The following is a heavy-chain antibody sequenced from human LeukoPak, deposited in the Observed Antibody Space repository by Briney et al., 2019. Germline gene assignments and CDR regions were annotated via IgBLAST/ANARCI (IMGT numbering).Heavy chain of an antibody. CDR2: NIPIFGTA. V-gene: IGHV1-69*13. CDR3: ARGSTIFGVVIPGWFDP. Sequence: ASVKVSCKASGGTFSSYAISWVRQAPGQGLEWMGGNIPIFGTANYAQKFQGRVTITADESTSTAYMELSSLRSEDTAVYYCARGSTIFGVVIPGWFDPWGQGTLVTVSS. J-gene: IGHJ5*02. CDR1: GGTFSSYA. D-gene: IGHD3-3*01.